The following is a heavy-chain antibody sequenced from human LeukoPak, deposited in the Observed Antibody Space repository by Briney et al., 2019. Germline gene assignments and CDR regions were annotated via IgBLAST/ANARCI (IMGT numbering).Heavy chain of an antibody. J-gene: IGHJ6*02. D-gene: IGHD3-10*01. Sequence: SVKVSCKASGGTFSSYAISWVRHAPGQGLEWMGRIIPILGIANYAQKFQGRVTITADKSTSTAYMELSSLRSEDTAVYYCARGNCYGSGTTYYYGMDVWGQGTTVTVSS. CDR3: ARGNCYGSGTTYYYGMDV. CDR1: GGTFSSYA. V-gene: IGHV1-69*04. CDR2: IIPILGIA.